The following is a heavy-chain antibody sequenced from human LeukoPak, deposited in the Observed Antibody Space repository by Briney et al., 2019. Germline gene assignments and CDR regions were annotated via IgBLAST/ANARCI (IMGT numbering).Heavy chain of an antibody. J-gene: IGHJ6*03. Sequence: ASVKVSCKASGYTFTGYFLHWVRQAPGQGLEWMGWINAGNGNTKYSQKFQGRVTFTRDTSASTAYMELSSLRSEDTAVYYCASTYCSGGSCYPDGYYYMDVWGKGTTVTVSS. CDR2: INAGNGNT. CDR1: GYTFTGYF. CDR3: ASTYCSGGSCYPDGYYYMDV. V-gene: IGHV1/OR15-3*02. D-gene: IGHD2-15*01.